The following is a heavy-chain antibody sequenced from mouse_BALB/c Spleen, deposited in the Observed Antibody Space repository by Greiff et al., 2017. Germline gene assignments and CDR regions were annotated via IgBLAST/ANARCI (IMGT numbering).Heavy chain of an antibody. Sequence: VQLQQSGPELVKPGASVKISCKASGYSFTGYFMNWVMQSHGKSLEWIGRINPYNGDTFYNQKFKGKATLTVDKSSSTAHMELRSLASEDSAVYYCARGGNSYAMDYWGQGTSVTVSS. V-gene: IGHV1-20*02. D-gene: IGHD2-1*01. CDR2: INPYNGDT. CDR1: GYSFTGYF. CDR3: ARGGNSYAMDY. J-gene: IGHJ4*01.